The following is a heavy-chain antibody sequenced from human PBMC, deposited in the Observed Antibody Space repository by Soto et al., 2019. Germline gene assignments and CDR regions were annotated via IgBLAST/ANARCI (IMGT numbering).Heavy chain of an antibody. Sequence: PGGSLRLSCAASGFTFSSYSMNWVRQAPGKGLEWVSSISSSSSYIYYADSVKGRFTISRDNAKNSLYLQMNSLRAEDTAVYYCASDIVVVPAAPSDIWGQGTMVTVSS. CDR1: GFTFSSYS. V-gene: IGHV3-21*01. CDR3: ASDIVVVPAAPSDI. D-gene: IGHD2-2*01. J-gene: IGHJ3*02. CDR2: ISSSSSYI.